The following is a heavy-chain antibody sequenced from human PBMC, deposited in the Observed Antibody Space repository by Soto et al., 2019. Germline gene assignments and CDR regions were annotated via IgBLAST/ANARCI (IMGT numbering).Heavy chain of an antibody. J-gene: IGHJ4*02. V-gene: IGHV3-9*01. CDR3: AKGGRGYYDSSGQDY. CDR1: GFTFYDYA. CDR2: ISWNSGSI. D-gene: IGHD3-22*01. Sequence: PWGSLRLSCAASGFTFYDYAIHFFRQSALKGLEWVSGISWNSGSIGYADSVKGRFTISRDNAKNSLYLQMNSLRAEDTALYYCAKGGRGYYDSSGQDYWGQGTLVTVSS.